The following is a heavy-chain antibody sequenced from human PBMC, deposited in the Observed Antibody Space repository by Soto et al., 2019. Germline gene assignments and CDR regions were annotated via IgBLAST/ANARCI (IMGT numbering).Heavy chain of an antibody. CDR2: VNPNSGET. J-gene: IGHJ1*01. CDR3: SDTGGH. CDR1: VHTLNKYD. V-gene: IGHV1-8*01. Sequence: XSVKVSCKASVHTLNKYDINWVRQAPGQGLEWMGWVNPNSGETGFAQKFQGRITMTRNTSINTVYMELRSLRSDDTAVYFCSDTGGHWGQGTLVTVSS. D-gene: IGHD2-8*02.